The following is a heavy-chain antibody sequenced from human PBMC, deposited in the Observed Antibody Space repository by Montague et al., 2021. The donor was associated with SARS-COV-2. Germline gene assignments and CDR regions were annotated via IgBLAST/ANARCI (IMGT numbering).Heavy chain of an antibody. CDR2: IYYSGST. J-gene: IGHJ4*02. CDR3: ARVRQWLVPFDY. V-gene: IGHV4-39*07. D-gene: IGHD6-19*01. CDR1: GDSISHSSYY. Sequence: SETLSLTCTVSGDSISHSSYYRGWIRQPPGKGLEWIGSIYYSGSTYYNPSLKSRVTISVDTSKNQVSLKLNSVTAADTAVYYCARVRQWLVPFDYWGQGTLVTVSS.